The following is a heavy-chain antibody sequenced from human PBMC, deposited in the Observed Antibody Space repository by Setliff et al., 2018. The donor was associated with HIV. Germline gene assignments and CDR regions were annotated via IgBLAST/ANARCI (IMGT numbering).Heavy chain of an antibody. CDR2: VNPNNGDT. Sequence: ASVKVSCKASGYTFTGYYIHWVRQAPGQGLEWMGWVNPNNGDTKFPQKFQGRVTMTRDTSITTAYMELSRLSSDDTAVYYCARVFGVRQAFDNWGQGTLVTVSS. V-gene: IGHV1-2*02. CDR1: GYTFTGYY. CDR3: ARVFGVRQAFDN. D-gene: IGHD3-10*02. J-gene: IGHJ4*02.